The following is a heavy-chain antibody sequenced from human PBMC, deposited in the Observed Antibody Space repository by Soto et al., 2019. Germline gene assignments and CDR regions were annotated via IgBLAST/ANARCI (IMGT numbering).Heavy chain of an antibody. CDR1: GGSFIGYY. Sequence: PSETLSLTCAVYGGSFIGYYWSWIRQPPGKGLEWIGEINHSGSTNYNPSLKSRVTISVDTSKNQFSLKLSSVTAADTAVYYCARNVLLWFGELLPRGMDVWGQGTTVTVS. V-gene: IGHV4-34*01. J-gene: IGHJ6*02. CDR2: INHSGST. CDR3: ARNVLLWFGELLPRGMDV. D-gene: IGHD3-10*01.